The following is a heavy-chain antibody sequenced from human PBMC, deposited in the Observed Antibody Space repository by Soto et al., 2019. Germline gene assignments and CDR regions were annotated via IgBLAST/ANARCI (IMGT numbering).Heavy chain of an antibody. Sequence: SETLSLTCTVSGGSISSYYWSWIRQPPGKGLEWIGYIYYSGSTNYNPSLKSRVTISVDTSKNQFSLKLSSVTAADTAVYYCARGIAADYWGQGTLVTVSS. CDR1: GGSISSYY. V-gene: IGHV4-59*01. CDR2: IYYSGST. D-gene: IGHD6-13*01. CDR3: ARGIAADY. J-gene: IGHJ4*02.